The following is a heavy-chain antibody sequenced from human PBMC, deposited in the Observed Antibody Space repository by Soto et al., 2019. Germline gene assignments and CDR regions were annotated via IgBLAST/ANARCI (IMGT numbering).Heavy chain of an antibody. Sequence: GGSLRLSCAASGFTFSSYDMHWVRQATGKGLEWVSAIGTAGDTYYQGSVKGRFTISRENAKNSLYLQMNSLRAGDTAVYYCARGGMEYSSSSGVDYWGQGTLVTVSS. CDR1: GFTFSSYD. J-gene: IGHJ4*02. CDR2: IGTAGDT. D-gene: IGHD6-6*01. CDR3: ARGGMEYSSSSGVDY. V-gene: IGHV3-13*01.